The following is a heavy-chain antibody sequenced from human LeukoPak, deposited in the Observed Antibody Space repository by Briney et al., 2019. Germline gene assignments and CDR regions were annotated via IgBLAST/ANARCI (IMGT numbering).Heavy chain of an antibody. CDR1: AFTFTSYW. J-gene: IGHJ4*02. Sequence: GGSLRLSCAASAFTFTSYWLSWVRQAPGKGLEWLANIKQDGSEKYYADPVKGRFTISRDNAKKSVYLQMNSLRAEDTAVYFCARDRPGGYFDYWGQGTLVTVSS. CDR2: IKQDGSEK. D-gene: IGHD3-16*01. CDR3: ARDRPGGYFDY. V-gene: IGHV3-7*04.